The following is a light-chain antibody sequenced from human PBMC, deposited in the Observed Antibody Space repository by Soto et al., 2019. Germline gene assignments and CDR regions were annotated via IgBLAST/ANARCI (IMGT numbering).Light chain of an antibody. V-gene: IGKV3-15*01. CDR1: QSVSSN. CDR3: QQYNNWPLYT. CDR2: GAS. J-gene: IGKJ2*01. Sequence: EIVMTQSPATLSVSPGERATLSCRASQSVSSNLAWYQQKPGQAPRLLIYGASTRATGIPARFSGRGSGTEFTLTISSLQSEDFAVYYCQQYNNWPLYTFGQGTKLEIK.